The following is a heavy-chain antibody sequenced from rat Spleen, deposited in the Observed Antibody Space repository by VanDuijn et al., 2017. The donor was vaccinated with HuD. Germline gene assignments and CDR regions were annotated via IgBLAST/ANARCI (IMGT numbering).Heavy chain of an antibody. J-gene: IGHJ4*01. V-gene: IGHV5-29*01. CDR2: ISYDGRST. CDR3: ARQRWDVMDA. Sequence: EVQLVESGGGLVQPGRSLKLSCAASGFTFSRFPMAWVRQAPTKGLEWVATISYDGRSTYYRASVKGRFTVSRDIAKTILYLQMDSLRSEDTATFYCARQRWDVMDAWGQGVSVTVSS. CDR1: GFTFSRFP.